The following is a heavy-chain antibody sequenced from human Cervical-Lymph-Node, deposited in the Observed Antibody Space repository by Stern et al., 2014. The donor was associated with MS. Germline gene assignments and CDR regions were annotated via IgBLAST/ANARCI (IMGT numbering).Heavy chain of an antibody. CDR1: GFTFSDYY. D-gene: IGHD3-22*01. V-gene: IGHV3-11*01. CDR3: ARDMHSFDSSGYSLPYDDYGMDV. CDR2: ISSSGSLT. J-gene: IGHJ6*02. Sequence: VQLVESGGGLVKPGGSLRLSCAASGFTFSDYYMSWIRQAPGKGLEWLSYISSSGSLTYYADSLKGRFSISRDNAKNSLYLQMHDLRAEDTAVYYCARDMHSFDSSGYSLPYDDYGMDVWGQGTTVTVSS.